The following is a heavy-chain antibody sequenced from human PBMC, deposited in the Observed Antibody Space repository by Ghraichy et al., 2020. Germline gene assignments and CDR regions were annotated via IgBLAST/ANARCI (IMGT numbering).Heavy chain of an antibody. CDR3: ARDSNPTIDGSVWFDAVDV. D-gene: IGHD6-19*01. CDR1: GFIFTNYW. V-gene: IGHV3-7*01. CDR2: IKQDGTET. Sequence: GGSLRLSCAASGFIFTNYWMTWVRQAPGKGLEWVANIKQDGTETYYVDSVKGRFTISRDNAKNSLYLQMDSLRAEDTAVYYCARDSNPTIDGSVWFDAVDVWGQGTIVTVFS. J-gene: IGHJ3*01.